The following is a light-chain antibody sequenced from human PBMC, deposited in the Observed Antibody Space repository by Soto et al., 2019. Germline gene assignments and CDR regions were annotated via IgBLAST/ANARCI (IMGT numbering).Light chain of an antibody. CDR1: QTVYSN. Sequence: MMTQSPSTLSVSPGESATLSCRASQTVYSNVAWYQQKPGQAPRLLIYGASTRATDIPARFSGSGSGTDFTLTISSLLSEDVAFYYCHQYYKWPLTFGGGTKVDIK. CDR3: HQYYKWPLT. CDR2: GAS. V-gene: IGKV3-15*01. J-gene: IGKJ4*01.